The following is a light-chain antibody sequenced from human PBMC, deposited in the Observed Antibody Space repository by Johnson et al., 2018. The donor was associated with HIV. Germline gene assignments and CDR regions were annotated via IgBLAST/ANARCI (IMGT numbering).Light chain of an antibody. CDR2: ENN. J-gene: IGLJ1*01. CDR1: SSDIGKNY. CDR3: GTWGSSVSAPYV. V-gene: IGLV1-51*02. Sequence: LTQPPSVSAAPGQKVTISCSGSSSDIGKNYVSWSQQLPGTAPKLLVYENNKRPSGIPDRFSGSKSGTSATLDITGLQAGDEADYYCGTWGSSVSAPYVFGTGTTVTVL.